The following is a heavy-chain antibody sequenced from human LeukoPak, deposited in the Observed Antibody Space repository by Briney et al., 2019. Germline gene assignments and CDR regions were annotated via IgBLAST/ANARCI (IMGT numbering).Heavy chain of an antibody. J-gene: IGHJ4*02. V-gene: IGHV3-23*01. Sequence: PGGSLRLSCAASGFAFNYYALNWVRRAPGKGLEWVSAISGRGGDTYYADSVKGRFTISRDDSKNTLFLQMNSLRVEDTAIYYCARGGYSTYWYVDFWGQGTLVTVSS. CDR3: ARGGYSTYWYVDF. D-gene: IGHD6-13*01. CDR2: ISGRGGDT. CDR1: GFAFNYYA.